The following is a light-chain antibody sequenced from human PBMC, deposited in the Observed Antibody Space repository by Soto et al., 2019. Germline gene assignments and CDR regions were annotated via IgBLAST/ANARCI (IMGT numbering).Light chain of an antibody. J-gene: IGLJ2*01. CDR2: DNN. V-gene: IGLV1-51*01. Sequence: QSVLTQPPSVSAAPGQKVTISCSGSSSNIGNNYVSWYQQLPGTAPKLLIYDNNKRPSGIPDRFSGSKSGTSATLGITGLQTGAEADYYCGTWDSSMSAVVFGGGTKLTV. CDR1: SSNIGNNY. CDR3: GTWDSSMSAVV.